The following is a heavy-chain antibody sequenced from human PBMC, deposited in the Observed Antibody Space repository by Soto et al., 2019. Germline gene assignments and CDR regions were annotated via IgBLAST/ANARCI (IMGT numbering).Heavy chain of an antibody. Sequence: SETLSLTCTVSGGSISSYYWSWIRQPPGKGLEWIGYIYYSGSTNYNPSLKSRVTISVDTSKNQFSLKLSSVTAADTAVYYCARASGVYAFDYWGQGTLVTVSS. CDR3: ARASGVYAFDY. D-gene: IGHD2-8*01. CDR1: GGSISSYY. V-gene: IGHV4-59*01. CDR2: IYYSGST. J-gene: IGHJ4*02.